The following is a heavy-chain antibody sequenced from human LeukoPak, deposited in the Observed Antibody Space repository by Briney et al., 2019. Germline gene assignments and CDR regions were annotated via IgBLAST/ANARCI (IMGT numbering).Heavy chain of an antibody. Sequence: ASVKVSCKASGYTFTSYDINWVRQATGQGLEWMGRMNPNSGNTGYAQKFQGRVTMTRNTSISTAYMELSSLRSEDTAVYYCARGLKEIMITFGGVINYFDYWGQGTLVTVSS. CDR1: GYTFTSYD. J-gene: IGHJ4*02. D-gene: IGHD3-16*02. V-gene: IGHV1-8*01. CDR2: MNPNSGNT. CDR3: ARGLKEIMITFGGVINYFDY.